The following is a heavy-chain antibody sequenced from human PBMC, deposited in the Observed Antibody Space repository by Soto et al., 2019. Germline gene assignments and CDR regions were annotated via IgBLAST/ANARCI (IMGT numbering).Heavy chain of an antibody. V-gene: IGHV4-39*01. Sequence: QLQLQESGPGLVKPSETLSLTCTVSGGSISSSSYYWGWIRQPPGKGLEWIGSIYYSGSTYYNPSLKSRVTISVDTSKNQFSLKLSSVTAADTAVYYCAESLSGYRYYYYYGMDVWGQGTTVTVSS. CDR2: IYYSGST. CDR3: AESLSGYRYYYYYGMDV. CDR1: GGSISSSSYY. D-gene: IGHD3-9*01. J-gene: IGHJ6*02.